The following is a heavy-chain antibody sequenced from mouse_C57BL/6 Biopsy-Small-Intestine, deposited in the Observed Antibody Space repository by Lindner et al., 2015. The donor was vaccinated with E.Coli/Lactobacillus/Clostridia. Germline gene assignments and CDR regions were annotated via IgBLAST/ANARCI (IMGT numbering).Heavy chain of an antibody. D-gene: IGHD2-4*01. CDR2: IRSKSNNYAT. V-gene: IGHV10-1*01. Sequence: VQLQESGGGLVQPKGSLKLSCAASGFSFNTYAMNWVRRAPGKGLEWVARIRSKSNNYATYYADSVKDRFTISRDDSESMLYLQMNNLKTEDTAMYYCVRHNYDYVYWGQGTTLTVSS. CDR3: VRHNYDYVY. J-gene: IGHJ2*01. CDR1: GFSFNTYA.